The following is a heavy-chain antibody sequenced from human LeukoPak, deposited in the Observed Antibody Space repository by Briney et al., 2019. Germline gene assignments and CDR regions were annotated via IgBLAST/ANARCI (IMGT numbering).Heavy chain of an antibody. CDR1: GGSISGHY. D-gene: IGHD2-2*01. Sequence: NPSETLSLTCTVSGGSISGHYWSWIRQPAWKGLEWIGSIYTSGSTNYNPSLKSRVTMSVDTSKNQFSLKLSSVTAADTAVYYCARDNGASSTPTRNYYYYMDVWGKGTTVTVSS. CDR2: IYTSGST. J-gene: IGHJ6*03. CDR3: ARDNGASSTPTRNYYYYMDV. V-gene: IGHV4-4*07.